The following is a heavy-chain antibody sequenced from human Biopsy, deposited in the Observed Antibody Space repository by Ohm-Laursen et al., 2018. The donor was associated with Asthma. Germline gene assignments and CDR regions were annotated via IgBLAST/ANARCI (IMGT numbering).Heavy chain of an antibody. CDR1: GGSISSGAYY. D-gene: IGHD3-16*01. J-gene: IGHJ4*02. CDR3: ARRGGARRYFDY. V-gene: IGHV4-30-4*02. Sequence: SDTLSLTCIVSGGSISSGAYYWSWVRQPPGKGLEWIGYIYYIGSTYYNPSLKSRVAISLDTSENQFSLKLSSVTAADTAVYFCARRGGARRYFDYWGQGTLVTVSS. CDR2: IYYIGST.